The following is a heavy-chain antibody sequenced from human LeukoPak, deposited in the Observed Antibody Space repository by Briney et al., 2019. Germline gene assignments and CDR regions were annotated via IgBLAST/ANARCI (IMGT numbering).Heavy chain of an antibody. CDR1: GFTFSSYA. D-gene: IGHD3-9*01. CDR3: ARDSYYDILTGNYFDY. CDR2: ISYDGSNK. Sequence: GGSLRLSCAASGFTFSSYAMHWVRQAPGKGLEWVAVISYDGSNKYYADSVKGRFTISRDNSKNTLYLQMNSLRAEDTAVYYCARDSYYDILTGNYFDYWGQGTLVTVSS. J-gene: IGHJ4*02. V-gene: IGHV3-30*04.